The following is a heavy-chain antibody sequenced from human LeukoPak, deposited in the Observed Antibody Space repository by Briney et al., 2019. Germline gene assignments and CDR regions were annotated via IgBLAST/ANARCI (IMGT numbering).Heavy chain of an antibody. Sequence: GGSLRLSCAASGFTFSSYGMHWVRQAPGKELEWVAVISYDGSNKYYADSVKGRFTISRDNSKNTLYLQMNSLRAEDTAVYYCAKATTTVVTAIDYWGQGTLVTVSS. J-gene: IGHJ4*02. CDR2: ISYDGSNK. CDR1: GFTFSSYG. V-gene: IGHV3-30*18. CDR3: AKATTTVVTAIDY. D-gene: IGHD4-23*01.